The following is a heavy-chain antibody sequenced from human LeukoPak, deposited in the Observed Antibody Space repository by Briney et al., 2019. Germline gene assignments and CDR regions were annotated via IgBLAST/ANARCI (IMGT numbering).Heavy chain of an antibody. D-gene: IGHD5-12*01. J-gene: IGHJ4*02. V-gene: IGHV3-11*01. CDR2: ISSSGSTI. CDR1: GSTFSDYY. CDR3: ARDLGYSGYDRSEYYFDY. Sequence: PGGSLRLSCAASGSTFSDYYMSWIRQAPGKGLEWVSYISSSGSTIYYADSVKGRFTISRDNAENSLYLQMNSLRAEDTAVYYCARDLGYSGYDRSEYYFDYWGQGTLVTVSS.